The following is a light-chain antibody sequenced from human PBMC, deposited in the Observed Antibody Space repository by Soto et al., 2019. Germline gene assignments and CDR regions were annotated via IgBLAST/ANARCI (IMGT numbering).Light chain of an antibody. CDR2: DVS. V-gene: IGLV2-14*01. CDR3: SSYRSSSTQV. Sequence: QSALTQPASVSGSPGQTITISCTGTSSDVGGYNYVSWYQQHPGKAPKLMIYDVSNRPSGVSNRFSGSKSGNTASLTISGLQAEDEADYYCSSYRSSSTQVFGTGIKVTGL. J-gene: IGLJ1*01. CDR1: SSDVGGYNY.